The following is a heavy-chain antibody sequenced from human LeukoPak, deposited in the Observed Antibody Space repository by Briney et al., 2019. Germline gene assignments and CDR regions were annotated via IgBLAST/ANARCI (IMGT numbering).Heavy chain of an antibody. D-gene: IGHD3-22*01. J-gene: IGHJ4*02. V-gene: IGHV4-59*01. CDR3: ARATWLPVGLYYYDSSGYYYYFDY. CDR2: IYDGGGT. CDR1: GGSISSYY. Sequence: PSETLSLTCTVSGGSISSYYWSWIRQPPGKGLEWIGYIYDGGGTNYNPSLKSRVTISLDTSKNQFSLKLSSVTAADTAVYYCARATWLPVGLYYYDSSGYYYYFDYWGQGTLVTVSS.